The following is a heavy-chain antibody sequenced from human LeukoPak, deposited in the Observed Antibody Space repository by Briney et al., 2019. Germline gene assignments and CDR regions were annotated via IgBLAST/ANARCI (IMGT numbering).Heavy chain of an antibody. J-gene: IGHJ2*01. D-gene: IGHD2-2*03. V-gene: IGHV4-61*02. CDR1: GGSISSGSYY. CDR2: IYTSGST. Sequence: SETLSPTCTVSGGSISSGSYYWSWIRQPAGKGLEWIGRIYTSGSTNYNPSLKSRVTISVDTSKNQFSLKLSSVTAADTAVYYCARDRLLDIVVVPAGTYWYFDLWGRGTLVTVSS. CDR3: ARDRLLDIVVVPAGTYWYFDL.